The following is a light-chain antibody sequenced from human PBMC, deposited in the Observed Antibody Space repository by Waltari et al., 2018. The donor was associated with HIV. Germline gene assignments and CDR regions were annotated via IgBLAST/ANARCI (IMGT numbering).Light chain of an antibody. J-gene: IGKJ4*01. CDR2: DAS. CDR1: QDISDF. Sequence: DIQLTQSPSFLSASVGDRVTVACRASQDISDFLAWYQQKPGTAPRLLIYDASTLYSGVPSRFRGSGSGTEFTLTLSSLQPEDFVSYYCQQLHTFPLTFGGGTKV. V-gene: IGKV1-9*01. CDR3: QQLHTFPLT.